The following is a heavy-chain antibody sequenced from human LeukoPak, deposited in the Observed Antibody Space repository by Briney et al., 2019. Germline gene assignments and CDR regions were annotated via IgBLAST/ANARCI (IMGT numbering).Heavy chain of an antibody. V-gene: IGHV3-23*01. Sequence: SGGSLRLSCAASGFTFSSYAMSWVGQAPGEGLEWVSGISAGGDTTYTADPVRGRFTISRDNSNNTLYLQMNTLTAEDTAVYYCAAISYSGTWPVGYWGQGTLVTVTA. J-gene: IGHJ4*02. CDR3: AAISYSGTWPVGY. CDR1: GFTFSSYA. D-gene: IGHD6-25*01. CDR2: ISAGGDTT.